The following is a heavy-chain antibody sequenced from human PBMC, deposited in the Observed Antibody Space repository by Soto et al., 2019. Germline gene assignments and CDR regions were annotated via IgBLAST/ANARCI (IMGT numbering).Heavy chain of an antibody. CDR3: ARNGGRHSGDIDY. CDR2: IIPIFGTA. V-gene: IGHV1-69*01. Sequence: QVQLVQSGDEVKKPGSSVKFSCKASGGTFSSYSSNWVRQAPGQGLEWMGEIIPIFGTANYAQKFQGSVTITADDSTGTAYLELSRLRSEDTVVYFCARNGGRHSGDIDYSGQGTLVPVSS. J-gene: IGHJ4*02. D-gene: IGHD2-15*01. CDR1: GGTFSSYS.